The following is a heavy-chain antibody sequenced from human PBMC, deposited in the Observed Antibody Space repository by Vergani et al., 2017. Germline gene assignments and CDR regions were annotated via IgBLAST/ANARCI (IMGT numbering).Heavy chain of an antibody. V-gene: IGHV4-61*02. CDR1: GGSISSGSYY. J-gene: IGHJ5*02. CDR3: ARVHGGYYTEWFDP. Sequence: QVQLQESGPGLVKPSQTLSLTCTVSGGSISSGSYYWSWIRQPAGKGLEWIGRIYTSGSTNYNPSLKSRVTISVDTSKNQFSLKLSPVTAADTAVYYCARVHGGYYTEWFDPWGQGTLVTVSS. CDR2: IYTSGST. D-gene: IGHD3-3*01.